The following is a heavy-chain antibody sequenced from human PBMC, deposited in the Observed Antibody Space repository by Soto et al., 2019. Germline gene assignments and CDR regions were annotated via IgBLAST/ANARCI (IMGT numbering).Heavy chain of an antibody. J-gene: IGHJ6*02. V-gene: IGHV1-69*18. D-gene: IGHD4-4*01. CDR3: ARVVMTTVPASYYYGMDV. CDR1: GGTFSSYA. Sequence: QVQLVQSGAEVKKPGSSVTVSCKASGGTFSSYAISWVRQAPGQGLEWMGRINPVFGTANYAQKFQGRVTTPADEPTSKAYVKLTSVRSEDTAVYYCARVVMTTVPASYYYGMDVWGQGTTVSV. CDR2: INPVFGTA.